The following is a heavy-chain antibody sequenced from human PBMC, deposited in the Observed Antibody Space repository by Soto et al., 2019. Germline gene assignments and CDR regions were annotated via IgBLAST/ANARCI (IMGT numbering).Heavy chain of an antibody. J-gene: IGHJ4*02. D-gene: IGHD3-22*01. V-gene: IGHV3-23*01. Sequence: GCLRLSCAASGFTFSSYAMSWVRQAPGEGLEWVSAISGSGGSTYYADSVKGRFTISRDNSKNTLYLQMNSLRAEDTAVYYCPKPCQYCYASSGYYYEPYYFDYWGQGTLVTVSS. CDR1: GFTFSSYA. CDR2: ISGSGGST. CDR3: PKPCQYCYASSGYYYEPYYFDY.